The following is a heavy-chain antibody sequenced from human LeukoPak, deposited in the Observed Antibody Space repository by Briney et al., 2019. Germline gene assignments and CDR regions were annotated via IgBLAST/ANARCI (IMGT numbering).Heavy chain of an antibody. Sequence: GGSLRLSCSASGFTFSSYAMHWVRQAPGKGLEYVSAISSNGGSTYYADSVKGRFTISRDNSKNTLYLQMSSLRAEDTAVYYCVKSPTGYSSGWPRWGYWGQGTLVTVSS. V-gene: IGHV3-64D*06. CDR3: VKSPTGYSSGWPRWGY. CDR2: ISSNGGST. D-gene: IGHD6-19*01. J-gene: IGHJ4*02. CDR1: GFTFSSYA.